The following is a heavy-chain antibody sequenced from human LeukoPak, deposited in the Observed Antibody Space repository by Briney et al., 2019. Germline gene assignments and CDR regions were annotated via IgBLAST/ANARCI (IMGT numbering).Heavy chain of an antibody. D-gene: IGHD6-13*01. J-gene: IGHJ4*02. CDR2: IIPIFGTA. CDR1: GGTFSSYA. V-gene: IGHV1-69*13. Sequence: VASVKVSCKASGGTFSSYAISWVRQAPGQGLEWMGGIIPIFGTANYAQKFQGRVTITADESTSTAYMELSSLRSEDTAVYYCASSGPPVGIAAGLIGRREWHFDYWGQGTLVTVSS. CDR3: ASSGPPVGIAAGLIGRREWHFDY.